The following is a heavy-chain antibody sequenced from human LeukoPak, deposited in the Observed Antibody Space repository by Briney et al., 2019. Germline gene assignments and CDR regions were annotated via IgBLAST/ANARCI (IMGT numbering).Heavy chain of an antibody. CDR1: GGSISSSSYY. CDR3: ARHAYNWNYLFPYWFDP. J-gene: IGHJ5*02. V-gene: IGHV4-39*01. CDR2: IYCSGST. Sequence: PSETLSLTCTVSGGSISSSSYYWGWIRQPPGKGLEWIGSIYCSGSTYYNPSLKSRVTISVDTSKNQFSLKLSSVTAADTAVYYCARHAYNWNYLFPYWFDPWGQGTLVTVSS. D-gene: IGHD1-7*01.